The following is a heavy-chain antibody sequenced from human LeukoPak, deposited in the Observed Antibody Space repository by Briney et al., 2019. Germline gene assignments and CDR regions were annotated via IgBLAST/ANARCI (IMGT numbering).Heavy chain of an antibody. CDR3: ARGSILGATGYD. J-gene: IGHJ4*02. Sequence: GGSLRLSCATSGFSFSDSSMAWVRQAPGKGLEWVSSISGNSYWIYYAGPVKDRFTISRDNARNSLYLEMERPSADDTAVYYCARGSILGATGYDWGQGTLVAVSS. V-gene: IGHV3-21*01. CDR1: GFSFSDSS. D-gene: IGHD1-26*01. CDR2: ISGNSYWI.